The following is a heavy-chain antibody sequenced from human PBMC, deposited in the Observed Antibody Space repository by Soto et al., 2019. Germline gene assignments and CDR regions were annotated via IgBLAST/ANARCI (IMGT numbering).Heavy chain of an antibody. CDR3: ARDWIVVVPAANYYYYGMDV. J-gene: IGHJ6*02. Sequence: SETLSLTCTVSGGSISSYYWSWIRQPPGKGLEWIGYIYYSGSTNYNPSLKSRVTISVDTSKNQFSLKLSSVTAADTAVYYCARDWIVVVPAANYYYYGMDVWGQGTTVTVSS. D-gene: IGHD2-2*01. CDR1: GGSISSYY. CDR2: IYYSGST. V-gene: IGHV4-59*01.